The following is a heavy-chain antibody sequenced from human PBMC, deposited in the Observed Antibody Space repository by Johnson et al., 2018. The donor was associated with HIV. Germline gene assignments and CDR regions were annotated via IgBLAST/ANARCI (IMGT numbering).Heavy chain of an antibody. J-gene: IGHJ3*02. D-gene: IGHD3-10*01. CDR2: ISYAGTNE. V-gene: IGHV3-30*04. CDR3: AREGVPAAFDI. CDR1: GFTFSSYP. Sequence: QVQLVESGGGVVQPGRSLRLSCAASGFTFSSYPMHWVRQAPGKGLEWVAVISYAGTNEYYAESVKGRFTISRDNSKNTLYLQMSSLRPEDTAVYYCAREGVPAAFDIWGQGTMVTVSS.